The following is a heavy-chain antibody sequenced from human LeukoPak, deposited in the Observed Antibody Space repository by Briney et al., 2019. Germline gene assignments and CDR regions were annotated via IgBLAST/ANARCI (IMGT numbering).Heavy chain of an antibody. J-gene: IGHJ5*02. V-gene: IGHV4-39*07. CDR1: GGSITSSSYY. CDR2: VYYSGST. CDR3: ARKEGGQLVNTRRWFDP. D-gene: IGHD6-13*01. Sequence: SETLSLTCTVSGGSITSSSYYWGWIRQPPGKGLEWIGSVYYSGSTYYNPSLKSRVTISVDTSKNQFSLKLRSVTAADTAVYYCARKEGGQLVNTRRWFDPWGQGTLVTVSS.